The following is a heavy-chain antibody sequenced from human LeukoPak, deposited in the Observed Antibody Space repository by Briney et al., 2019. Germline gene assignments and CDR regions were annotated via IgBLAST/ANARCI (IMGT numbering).Heavy chain of an antibody. V-gene: IGHV3-21*01. CDR2: ISTSSTYI. J-gene: IGHJ5*02. Sequence: PGGSLRLSCAASGFTFSKYNMNWVRPAPGKGLGWVSSISTSSTYIYYADSVKGRFTISRDTAKNSLYMNMNTLRAADSAAYYCARDRYCSGVTCPPFRSFDPWGQGTLVTVSS. D-gene: IGHD2-15*01. CDR1: GFTFSKYN. CDR3: ARDRYCSGVTCPPFRSFDP.